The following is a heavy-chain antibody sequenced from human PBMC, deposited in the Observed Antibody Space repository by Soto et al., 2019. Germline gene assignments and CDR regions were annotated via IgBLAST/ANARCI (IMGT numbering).Heavy chain of an antibody. D-gene: IGHD6-6*01. CDR3: AKDLEYSSSSAGAVFDY. V-gene: IGHV3-9*01. CDR1: GFTFDDYA. J-gene: IGHJ4*02. CDR2: ISWNSGSI. Sequence: DVQLVESGGGLVQPGRSLRLSCAASGFTFDDYAMHWVRQAPGKGLEWVSGISWNSGSIGYADSVKGRFTISRDNAKNSLYLQMNSLRAEDTALYYCAKDLEYSSSSAGAVFDYWGQGTLVTVSS.